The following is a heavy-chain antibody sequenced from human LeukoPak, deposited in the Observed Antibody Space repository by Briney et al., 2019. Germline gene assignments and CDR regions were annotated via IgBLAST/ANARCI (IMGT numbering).Heavy chain of an antibody. CDR3: ARANYGDY. CDR2: INGSGGSS. CDR1: GFTLRTYA. Sequence: GGSLRLSCAASGFTLRTYAMTWVRQAPGKGLEWVSLINGSGGSSYYADSVKGRFTISRDNSKNTVFPQMNSLRAEDTAVYYCARANYGDYWGQGTLVTVSS. J-gene: IGHJ4*02. V-gene: IGHV3-23*01.